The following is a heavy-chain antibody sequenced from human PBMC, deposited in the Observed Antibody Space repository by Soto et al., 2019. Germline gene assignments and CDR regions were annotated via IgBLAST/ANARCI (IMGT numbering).Heavy chain of an antibody. V-gene: IGHV3-33*01. D-gene: IGHD6-13*01. CDR1: GFTFNNYG. J-gene: IGHJ6*02. CDR3: ARRQISPPTRGAATASGAMDV. Sequence: QVQLVESGGGVVQPGRSLRLSCAASGFTFNNYGMHWVRQAPGKGLEWVAVIWNDGSNSYYANSVKGRFTISRDNSKNTLYLQMSSLRAEDTAVYYCARRQISPPTRGAATASGAMDVWGQGTTVTVSS. CDR2: IWNDGSNS.